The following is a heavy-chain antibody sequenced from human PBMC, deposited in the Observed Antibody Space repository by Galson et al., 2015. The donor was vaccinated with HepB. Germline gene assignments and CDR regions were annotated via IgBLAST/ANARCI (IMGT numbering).Heavy chain of an antibody. D-gene: IGHD3-22*01. J-gene: IGHJ1*01. CDR2: INSDGSST. CDR3: ARDMGWNYYDSSGYYRYDVYFQH. Sequence: SLRLSCAASGFTFSSYWMHWVRQAPGKGLVWVSRINSDGSSTSYADSVKGRFTISRDNAKNTLYLQMNSLRAEDTAVYYCARDMGWNYYDSSGYYRYDVYFQHWGQGTLVTVSS. CDR1: GFTFSSYW. V-gene: IGHV3-74*01.